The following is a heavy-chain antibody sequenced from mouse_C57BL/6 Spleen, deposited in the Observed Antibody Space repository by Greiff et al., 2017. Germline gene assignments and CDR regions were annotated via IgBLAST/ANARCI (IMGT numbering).Heavy chain of an antibody. D-gene: IGHD1-1*01. J-gene: IGHJ2*01. CDR3: ARKSTTVVATSYFDY. Sequence: QVQLQQPGAELVRPGSSVKLSCKASGYTFTSYWMHWVKQSPIQGLEWIGNIDPSDSETHYPQKFKDKATMTVDKSSSTAYMQLSSLTSEDSAVYYCARKSTTVVATSYFDYWGQGTTLPVSS. V-gene: IGHV1-52*01. CDR1: GYTFTSYW. CDR2: IDPSDSET.